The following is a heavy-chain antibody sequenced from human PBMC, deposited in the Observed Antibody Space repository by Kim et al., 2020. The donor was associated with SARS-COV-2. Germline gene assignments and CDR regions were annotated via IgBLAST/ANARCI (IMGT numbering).Heavy chain of an antibody. V-gene: IGHV4-39*01. CDR2: IYYSGTT. D-gene: IGHD1-26*01. CDR3: ARSFGDSGSYWAYYYI. CDR1: GGSFSRSNYY. Sequence: SETLSLTCTVSGGSFSRSNYYWTWIRQPPGKGREWIGSIYYSGTTFHNPSLKRPVTISVDTSNNQLSLKLDSMAAADTAVYYCARSFGDSGSYWAYYYIWGQGTLGTVSS. J-gene: IGHJ3*02.